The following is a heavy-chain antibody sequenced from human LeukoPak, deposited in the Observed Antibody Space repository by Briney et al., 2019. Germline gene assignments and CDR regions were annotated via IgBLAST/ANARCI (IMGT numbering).Heavy chain of an antibody. V-gene: IGHV3-23*01. CDR3: ARDAGGAWPFDY. Sequence: GGSLRLSCATSGFAFSNTGMTWVRQAPDRGLEWVSTISPTGEGTHYADSVKGRFTISRDNSKITLSLFMDSLRADDTATYYCARDAGGAWPFDYWGQGTRVIVSS. D-gene: IGHD4-17*01. CDR2: ISPTGEGT. CDR1: GFAFSNTG. J-gene: IGHJ4*02.